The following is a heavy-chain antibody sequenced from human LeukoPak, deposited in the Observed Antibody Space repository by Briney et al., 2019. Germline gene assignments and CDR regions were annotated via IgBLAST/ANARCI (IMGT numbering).Heavy chain of an antibody. Sequence: PGGSLRLSCAASGFTVSDNYTTWVRQAPGKGLEWVSSIYSAGATHYAESVKGRFTISRDNSKNTLYLQMNSLRAEDVAVYYCARIEWERLGRAFDIWGQGTMVTVSS. D-gene: IGHD1-26*01. V-gene: IGHV3-53*01. J-gene: IGHJ3*02. CDR1: GFTVSDNY. CDR3: ARIEWERLGRAFDI. CDR2: IYSAGAT.